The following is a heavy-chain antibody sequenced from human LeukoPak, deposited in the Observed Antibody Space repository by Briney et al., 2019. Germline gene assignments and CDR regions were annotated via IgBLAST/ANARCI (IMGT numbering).Heavy chain of an antibody. D-gene: IGHD3-10*01. CDR1: GFTFSSYS. CDR2: IRGNGDHT. Sequence: AGGSLRLSCAASGFTFSSYSMNWVRQAPGKGLEYVSTIRGNGDHTYYANSVKGRFTISRDNSKNKLYLQMGSLRAEDMAMYYCARDALWFGESNPLDYWGQGTLVTVSS. J-gene: IGHJ4*02. V-gene: IGHV3-64*01. CDR3: ARDALWFGESNPLDY.